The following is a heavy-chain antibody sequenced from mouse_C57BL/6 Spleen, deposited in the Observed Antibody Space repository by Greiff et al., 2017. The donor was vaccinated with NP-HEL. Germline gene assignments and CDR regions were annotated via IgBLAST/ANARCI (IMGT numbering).Heavy chain of an antibody. D-gene: IGHD6-5*01. CDR3: ARAPYAYYAMDY. CDR1: GYAFSSSW. J-gene: IGHJ4*01. CDR2: IYPGDGDT. Sequence: QVQLQQSGPELVKPGASEKISCKASGYAFSSSWMNWVKQRPGKGLEWIGRIYPGDGDTNYNGKFKGKATLTADKSSSTAYMQLSSLTSEDSAVYFCARAPYAYYAMDYWGQGTSVTVSS. V-gene: IGHV1-82*01.